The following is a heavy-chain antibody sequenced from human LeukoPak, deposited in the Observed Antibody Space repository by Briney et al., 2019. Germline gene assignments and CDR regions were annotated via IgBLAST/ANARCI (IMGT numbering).Heavy chain of an antibody. D-gene: IGHD2-21*02. J-gene: IGHJ3*02. CDR1: GFTFSSYA. CDR3: ASELAYCGGDCYSAFDI. V-gene: IGHV3-30*04. CDR2: ISYDGSNK. Sequence: PGGSLRLSCAASGFTFSSYAMHSVRQAPGKGLEGVAGISYDGSNKYNADSVKGRISISRDNSKNTLYLQMNSLRAEDTAVYYCASELAYCGGDCYSAFDIWGQGTMVTVSS.